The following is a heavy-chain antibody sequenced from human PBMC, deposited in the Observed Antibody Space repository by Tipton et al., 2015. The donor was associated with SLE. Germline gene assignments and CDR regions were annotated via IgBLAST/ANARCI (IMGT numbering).Heavy chain of an antibody. Sequence: LRLSCAVYGGSFSGYYWSWIRQPPGKGLEWIGHIYYSGSTNTNPSLKSRVTMSLDTSKNRLSLKLKSVTAADTAVYFCATTPRSSSRYFDLWGRGTLVSVSS. J-gene: IGHJ2*01. CDR2: IYYSGST. V-gene: IGHV4-34*11. CDR1: GGSFSGYY. D-gene: IGHD3-10*01. CDR3: ATTPRSSSRYFDL.